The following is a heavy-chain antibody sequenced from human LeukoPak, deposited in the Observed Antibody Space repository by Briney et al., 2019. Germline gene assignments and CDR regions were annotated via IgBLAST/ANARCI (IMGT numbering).Heavy chain of an antibody. CDR1: GGSISSYY. J-gene: IGHJ6*03. CDR2: IYYSGST. V-gene: IGHV4-59*01. CDR3: ARDYCGGDCYEDYYYYYMDV. Sequence: SETLSLTCTVSGGSISSYYWSWIRQPPGKGLEWIGYIYYSGSTNYNPSLKSRVTISVDTSKNQFSLKLSSVTAADTAVYYCARDYCGGDCYEDYYYYYMDVWGKGTTVTVSS. D-gene: IGHD2-21*01.